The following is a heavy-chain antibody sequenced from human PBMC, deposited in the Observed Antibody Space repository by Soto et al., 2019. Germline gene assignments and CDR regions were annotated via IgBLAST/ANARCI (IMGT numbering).Heavy chain of an antibody. V-gene: IGHV3-30*13. CDR1: GFNFNTYF. J-gene: IGHJ4*02. Sequence: QVQLVQSGGGVVQPGRSLRLSCAASGFNFNTYFMHWVRQAPGKGLEWVAMIFPNGRDKEYADSVKGRFTISRDNFKHRMDLQMDSLRPEDTALYFCARDDEHGSNWDLAYWGQGALVTVSS. CDR2: IFPNGRDK. D-gene: IGHD1-26*01. CDR3: ARDDEHGSNWDLAY.